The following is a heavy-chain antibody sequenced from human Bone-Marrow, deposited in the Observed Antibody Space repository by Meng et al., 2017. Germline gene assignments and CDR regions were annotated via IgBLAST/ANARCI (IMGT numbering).Heavy chain of an antibody. D-gene: IGHD2-21*02. J-gene: IGHJ4*02. Sequence: GGSLRLSCAASGFTFNSYWMHWVRQVPGKGLVWVSRINGDGTRTTYADSVKGRFTISRDNAKNTLFLQMNSLRVEDTSVYYCARPRGGDFYDTWGQGTLVTVSS. V-gene: IGHV3-74*01. CDR1: GFTFNSYW. CDR2: INGDGTRT. CDR3: ARPRGGDFYDT.